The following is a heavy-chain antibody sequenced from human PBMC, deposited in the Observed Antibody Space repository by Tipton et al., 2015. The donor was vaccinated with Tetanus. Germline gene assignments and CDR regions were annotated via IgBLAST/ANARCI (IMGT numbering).Heavy chain of an antibody. J-gene: IGHJ5*02. CDR1: GFTLSDYY. Sequence: LRLSCAASGFTLSDYYMSWIRQAPGKGLEWIASIYFKGDTYYSPSLKSRLTIAVDTSQNLFSLTLTSVTAADTAIYYCARHLYGYWFDPWGQGAQVTVSS. D-gene: IGHD3-10*01. CDR3: ARHLYGYWFDP. CDR2: IYFKGDT. V-gene: IGHV4-59*05.